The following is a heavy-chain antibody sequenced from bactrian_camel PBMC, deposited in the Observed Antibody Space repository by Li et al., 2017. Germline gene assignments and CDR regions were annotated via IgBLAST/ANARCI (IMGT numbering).Heavy chain of an antibody. CDR1: GYTYNRNC. V-gene: IGHV3S1*01. CDR2: IATGSGNT. D-gene: IGHD6*01. J-gene: IGHJ6*01. CDR3: TRDRGLAVPAGSFDY. Sequence: QVQLVESGGGSVQAGGSLRLSCAASGYTYNRNCMAWFRQAPGKEREGIARIATGSGNTYYADSVKGRFTISRDNAKNTTYLQMNSLKSEDTAMYYCTRDRGLAVPAGSFDYWAQGTQVTVS.